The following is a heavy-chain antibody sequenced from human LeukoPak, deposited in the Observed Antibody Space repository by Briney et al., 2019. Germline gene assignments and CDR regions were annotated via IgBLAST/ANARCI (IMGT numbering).Heavy chain of an antibody. CDR2: ISSDPSHT. V-gene: IGHV3-21*01. Sequence: PGGSLRLSCAASGFPFSSVGMNWVRQAPGKGLEWVSYISSDPSHTYYADSVRGRFTISRDNAKHSLYLQMDNLRTEDTAMYYCARDPDYYDSRVVDFWGQGTRVTVSS. D-gene: IGHD3-22*01. CDR1: GFPFSSVG. J-gene: IGHJ4*02. CDR3: ARDPDYYDSRVVDF.